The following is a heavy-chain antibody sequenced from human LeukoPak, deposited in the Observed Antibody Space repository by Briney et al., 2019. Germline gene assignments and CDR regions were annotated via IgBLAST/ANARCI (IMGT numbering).Heavy chain of an antibody. D-gene: IGHD3-22*01. Sequence: GGSLRLSCAASGFTFSSYSMNWVRQAPGKGLEWVSSISSSSSYIYYADSVKGRFTISRDNAKNSLYLQMNSLRAEDTAVYYCARTTDYYDSSGYWGYWGQGTLVTVSS. CDR3: ARTTDYYDSSGYWGY. CDR2: ISSSSSYI. CDR1: GFTFSSYS. V-gene: IGHV3-21*01. J-gene: IGHJ4*02.